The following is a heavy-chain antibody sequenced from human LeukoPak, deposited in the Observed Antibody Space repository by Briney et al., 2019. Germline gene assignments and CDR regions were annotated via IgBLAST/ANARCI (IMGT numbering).Heavy chain of an antibody. CDR3: ASGGYSYGFDY. CDR1: GGSISSGGYS. CDR2: IYHNGNT. J-gene: IGHJ4*02. D-gene: IGHD5-18*01. V-gene: IGHV4-30-2*01. Sequence: PSETLSLTCAVSGGSISSGGYSWSWIRQPPGKGLEWIGYIYHNGNTYYSPSLKSRVTISIDRSKNQLSLKLSSVTAADTAMYYCASGGYSYGFDYWGQGTLVTVSS.